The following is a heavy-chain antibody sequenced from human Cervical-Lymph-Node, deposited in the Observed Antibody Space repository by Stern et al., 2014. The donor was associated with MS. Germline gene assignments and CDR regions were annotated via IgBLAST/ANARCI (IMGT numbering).Heavy chain of an antibody. CDR3: ARVTGVGAFDM. Sequence: QVQLVQSGPEVQKPGASVRISCKSSGYTFDNYGISWVRQAPGQGLEWMGRITAHNGKTTYGKKVLGRVTMTTNTAAATGYMELSSLRYDYTAIYDCARVTGVGAFDMWGQGTMVTVSS. V-gene: IGHV1-18*01. D-gene: IGHD5-18*01. CDR1: GYTFDNYG. J-gene: IGHJ3*02. CDR2: ITAHNGKT.